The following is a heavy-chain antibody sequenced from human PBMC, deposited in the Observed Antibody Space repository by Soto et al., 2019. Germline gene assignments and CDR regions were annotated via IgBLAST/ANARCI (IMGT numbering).Heavy chain of an antibody. CDR2: IIPIFGTA. CDR1: GGTFSSYV. CDR3: ASYSGSYYPYGMDV. V-gene: IGHV1-69*13. D-gene: IGHD1-26*01. Sequence: SVKVSCKASGGTFSSYVSSWVRQAPGQGREWMGVIIPIFGTANCGQKFPGRVTITADESTSTAYMELSSLIYEDTDVYYCASYSGSYYPYGMDVWGQGTTVTVSS. J-gene: IGHJ6*02.